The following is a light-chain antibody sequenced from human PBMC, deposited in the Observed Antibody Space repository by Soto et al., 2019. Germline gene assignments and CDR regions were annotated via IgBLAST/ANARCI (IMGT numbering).Light chain of an antibody. V-gene: IGLV1-44*01. J-gene: IGLJ1*01. CDR2: SND. CDR1: SSNIGSNT. Sequence: QSVLTQPPSASGTPGQRGTISCSGSSSNIGSNTVNWYQQLSGTAPKLLIYSNDQRPSGVPDRFSGSKSGTSASLAISGLQSEDEADYYCAAWDDTLNGHVFGAGTKVTVL. CDR3: AAWDDTLNGHV.